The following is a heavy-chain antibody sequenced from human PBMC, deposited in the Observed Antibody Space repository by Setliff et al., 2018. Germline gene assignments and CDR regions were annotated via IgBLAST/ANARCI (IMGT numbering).Heavy chain of an antibody. J-gene: IGHJ6*03. CDR1: GFTFRKYW. Sequence: PGGSLRLSCGASGFTFRKYWMYWVRQVPGKGLVWVSRINGDGSITNYADSVRGRFTISRDNAKNPLYLQMNSLRAEDTAVYFCASIDWGENFFNMDVWGKGTKVTVSS. V-gene: IGHV3-74*01. CDR2: INGDGSIT. D-gene: IGHD7-27*01. CDR3: ASIDWGENFFNMDV.